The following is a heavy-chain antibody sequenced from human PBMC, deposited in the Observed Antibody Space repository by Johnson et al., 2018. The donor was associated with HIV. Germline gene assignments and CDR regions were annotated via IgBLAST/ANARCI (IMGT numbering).Heavy chain of an antibody. V-gene: IGHV3-7*01. CDR1: GFTFSSYW. CDR3: ARDSNRYAFDI. Sequence: MLLVESGGGLVQPGGSLRLSCAASGFTFSSYWMSWVRQAPGKWLEWVANIKQDGSEKYYVDSVKGRFTISRDNAKNSLYLQMNSLRAEDTAVYYCARDSNRYAFDIWGQGTMVTVSS. CDR2: IKQDGSEK. D-gene: IGHD2-8*01. J-gene: IGHJ3*02.